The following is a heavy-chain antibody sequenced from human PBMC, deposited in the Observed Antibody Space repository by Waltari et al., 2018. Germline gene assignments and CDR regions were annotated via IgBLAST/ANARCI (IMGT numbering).Heavy chain of an antibody. CDR1: GFTFSSYW. J-gene: IGHJ3*02. CDR2: IKLDGSEK. V-gene: IGHV3-7*01. CDR3: ARDDSDSSAAFDI. Sequence: EVQLVESGGGLVQPGGSLRLSCAASGFTFSSYWMSWVRQAPGKGLEWVANIKLDGSEKYYVDSVKGRFTISRDNAKNSLYLQMNSLRAEDTAVYYCARDDSDSSAAFDIWGQGTMVTVSS. D-gene: IGHD3-22*01.